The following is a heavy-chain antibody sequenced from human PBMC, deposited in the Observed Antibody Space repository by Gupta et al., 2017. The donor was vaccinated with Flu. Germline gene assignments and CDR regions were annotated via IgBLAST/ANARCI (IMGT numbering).Heavy chain of an antibody. V-gene: IGHV4-39*01. D-gene: IGHD3-22*01. J-gene: IGHJ4*02. CDR2: IYYSGST. Sequence: QLQLPQSGPGLVKPSENLYLTCTVSGRSISSSSYYWGWIRQPTGKGLEWIGSIYYSGSTNYNPALKSRVTISVDTSKNQFSLKLSSVTAADTAVYYCARFNYYDSSGDLSYFDYWGQGTLVTVSS. CDR3: ARFNYYDSSGDLSYFDY. CDR1: GRSISSSSYY.